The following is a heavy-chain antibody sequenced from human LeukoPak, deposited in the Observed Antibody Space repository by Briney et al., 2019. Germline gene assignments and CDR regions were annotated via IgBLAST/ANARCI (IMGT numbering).Heavy chain of an antibody. Sequence: ASVKVSCKASGYTSTGYYMHWVRQAPGQGLEWMGRINPNSGGTNYAQKFQGRVTMTRDTSISTAYMELSRLGSDDTAVYYCATSYIDSDYWGQGTLVTVSS. D-gene: IGHD2-2*02. CDR3: ATSYIDSDY. V-gene: IGHV1-2*06. CDR2: INPNSGGT. CDR1: GYTSTGYY. J-gene: IGHJ4*02.